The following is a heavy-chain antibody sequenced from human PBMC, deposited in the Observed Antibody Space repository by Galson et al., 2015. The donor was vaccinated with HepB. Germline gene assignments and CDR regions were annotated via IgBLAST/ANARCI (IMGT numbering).Heavy chain of an antibody. J-gene: IGHJ4*02. CDR3: ARGEDGFWVGGPYYFDY. D-gene: IGHD3/OR15-3a*01. V-gene: IGHV4-59*01. CDR2: IYYSGST. CDR1: GGSISSYY. Sequence: SETLSLTCTVSGGSISSYYWSWIRRPPGKGLEWIGYIYYSGSTNYNPSLKSRVTISVDTSKNQFSLKLSSVTAADTAVYYCARGEDGFWVGGPYYFDYWGQGTLVTVSS.